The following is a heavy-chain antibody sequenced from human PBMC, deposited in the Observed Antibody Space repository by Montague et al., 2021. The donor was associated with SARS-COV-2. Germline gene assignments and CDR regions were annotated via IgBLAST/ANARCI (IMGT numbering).Heavy chain of an antibody. V-gene: IGHV2-70*11. CDR1: GFSLSTSGMC. Sequence: PALVKPTQTLTLTCTFSGFSLSTSGMCVSWIRQPPGKALEWLARIDWDDDKYYSTSLKTRLAISKDTSKNQVVLTMTNMDPVDTATYYCARISYGPGMGFDYWGQGTLVTVSS. D-gene: IGHD3-10*01. J-gene: IGHJ4*02. CDR3: ARISYGPGMGFDY. CDR2: IDWDDDK.